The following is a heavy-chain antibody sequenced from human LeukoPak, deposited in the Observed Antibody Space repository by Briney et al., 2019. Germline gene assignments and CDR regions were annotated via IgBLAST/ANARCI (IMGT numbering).Heavy chain of an antibody. Sequence: GGSLTLSCAASGFTFSSYGMSWVRQPPGKGLEWVSAISGSGGSTYYADSVKGRFTISRDNSKNTLYLQMNSLRAEDTAVYYCAKDFWDDTFDYWGQGTLVTVSS. CDR1: GFTFSSYG. V-gene: IGHV3-23*01. D-gene: IGHD3-3*01. CDR3: AKDFWDDTFDY. J-gene: IGHJ4*02. CDR2: ISGSGGST.